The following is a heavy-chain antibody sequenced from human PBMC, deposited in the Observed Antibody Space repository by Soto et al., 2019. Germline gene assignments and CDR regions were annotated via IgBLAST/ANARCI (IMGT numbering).Heavy chain of an antibody. D-gene: IGHD2-2*01. CDR1: GGSISSYY. CDR3: ARDAMPPVIPSYYYFGMDV. V-gene: IGHV4-59*01. J-gene: IGHJ6*02. CDR2: IYYSGST. Sequence: SETLSLTCTVSGGSISSYYWSWIRQPPGKGLEWIGYIYYSGSTNYNPSLKSRVTISVDTSKNQFSLKLSSVTAADTAVYYCARDAMPPVIPSYYYFGMDVWGRGTTVTVSS.